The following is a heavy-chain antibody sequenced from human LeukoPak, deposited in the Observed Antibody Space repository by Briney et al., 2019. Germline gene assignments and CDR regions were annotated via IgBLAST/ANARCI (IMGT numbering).Heavy chain of an antibody. V-gene: IGHV1-24*01. J-gene: IGHJ5*02. CDR3: ATGQGGSGSYYTNLFDP. Sequence: ASVKVSCKVSRYTLTELSMHWVRQAPGKGLEWMGGFDPEDGETIYAQKFQGRVTMTEDTSTDTAYMELSSLRSEDTAVYYCATGQGGSGSYYTNLFDPWGQGTLVTVSS. CDR1: RYTLTELS. CDR2: FDPEDGET. D-gene: IGHD3-10*01.